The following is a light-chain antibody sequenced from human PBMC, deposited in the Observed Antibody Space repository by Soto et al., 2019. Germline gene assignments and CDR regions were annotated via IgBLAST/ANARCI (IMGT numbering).Light chain of an antibody. Sequence: QSVLTQPASVSGSPGQSITISCTGTSSDVGGYNYVSWYQQHPGKAPKLMIYDVSDRPSGVCNRFSGSKSGNTASLTSSGLQAEDWADYFCSSYTSRRVYVLGTGTKLTVL. V-gene: IGLV2-14*01. CDR3: SSYTSRRVYV. J-gene: IGLJ1*01. CDR1: SSDVGGYNY. CDR2: DVS.